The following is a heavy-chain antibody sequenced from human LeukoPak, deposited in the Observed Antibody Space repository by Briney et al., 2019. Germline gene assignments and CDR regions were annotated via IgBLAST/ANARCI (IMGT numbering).Heavy chain of an antibody. CDR1: GYTFTSYY. D-gene: IGHD6-6*01. J-gene: IGHJ5*02. V-gene: IGHV1-46*01. CDR2: INPSGGST. CDR3: ARDYVAARRVNWFDP. Sequence: PSVKVSCKASGYTFTSYYMHWVRQAPGQGLEWMGIINPSGGSTSYAQKFQGRVTMTRDMSTSTVYMELSSLRSEDTAVYYCARDYVAARRVNWFDPWGQGTLVTVSS.